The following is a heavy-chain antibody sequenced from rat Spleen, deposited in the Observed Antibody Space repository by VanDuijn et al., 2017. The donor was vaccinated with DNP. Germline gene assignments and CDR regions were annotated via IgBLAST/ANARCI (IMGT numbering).Heavy chain of an antibody. CDR3: ARLDY. CDR2: ISYEASST. Sequence: EVQLVESGGGPVQPGRSLKLSCVASGFTFSDYYMAWVRQAPAKGLEWVASISYEASSTYYGDSVKGRFTISRDNAKSTLYLQMNSLRSEDTATYYCARLDYWGQGVMVTVSS. CDR1: GFTFSDYY. V-gene: IGHV5-22*01. J-gene: IGHJ2*01.